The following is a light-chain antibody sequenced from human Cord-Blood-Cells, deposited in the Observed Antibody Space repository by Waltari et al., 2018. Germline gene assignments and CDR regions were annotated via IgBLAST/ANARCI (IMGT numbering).Light chain of an antibody. CDR3: SSYTSSSTVV. Sequence: QPALTQPASVSGSPGQSLTISSTAPSSDACVYNHVSWYQQHPGKAPKLMIYDVSNRPSGVSNRFSGSKSGNTASLTISGLQAEDEADYYCSSYTSSSTVVFGGGTKLTVL. V-gene: IGLV2-14*01. J-gene: IGLJ2*01. CDR1: SSDACVYNH. CDR2: DVS.